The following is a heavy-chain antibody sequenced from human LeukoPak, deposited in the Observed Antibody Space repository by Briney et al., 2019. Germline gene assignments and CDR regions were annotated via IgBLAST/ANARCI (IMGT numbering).Heavy chain of an antibody. Sequence: GASVKVSCKASGYTFTSYGISWVRQAPGQGLEWMGWISAYNGNTNYAQKLQGRVTMTTDTSTSTAYMELRSLRSDDTAVYYCARVPTTSLSTTSNIVVVPAASFDYWGQGTLVTVSS. V-gene: IGHV1-18*01. CDR3: ARVPTTSLSTTSNIVVVPAASFDY. CDR2: ISAYNGNT. D-gene: IGHD2-2*01. J-gene: IGHJ4*02. CDR1: GYTFTSYG.